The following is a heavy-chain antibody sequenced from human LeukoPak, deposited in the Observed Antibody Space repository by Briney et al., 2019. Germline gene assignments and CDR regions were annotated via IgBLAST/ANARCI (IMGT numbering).Heavy chain of an antibody. CDR2: INWNGGST. Sequence: GGSLRLSCAASGFTFDDYGMSWVRQAPGKGLEWVSGINWNGGSTGYADSVKGRFTISRDNAKNSLYLQMNSLRAEDTALYYCARTYSGYVWGTFDYWGQGTPVTVPS. D-gene: IGHD3-16*01. J-gene: IGHJ4*02. CDR3: ARTYSGYVWGTFDY. V-gene: IGHV3-20*04. CDR1: GFTFDDYG.